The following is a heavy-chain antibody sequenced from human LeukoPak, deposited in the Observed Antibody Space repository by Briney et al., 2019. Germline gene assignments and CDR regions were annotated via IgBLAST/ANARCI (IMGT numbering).Heavy chain of an antibody. V-gene: IGHV5-51*01. CDR3: ARQWHCSRGSCHFDY. D-gene: IGHD2-15*01. CDR1: GYSFTSYL. Sequence: LKISCKAAGYSFTSYLSGWVRQLPQGGLEWRGIIYPCGSDNRYSPSFQGQVTISADKSISTAYLQWSSLKASDTAMYYCARQWHCSRGSCHFDYWGQGTLVPVSS. CDR2: IYPCGSDN. J-gene: IGHJ4*02.